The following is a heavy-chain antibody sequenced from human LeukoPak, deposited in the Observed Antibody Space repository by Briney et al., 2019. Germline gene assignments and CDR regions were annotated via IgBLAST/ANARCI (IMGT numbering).Heavy chain of an antibody. Sequence: ASVKVSCKASGYTFTSYGIIWVRQAPGQGLEWMGWISAYNGNTNYAQKLQGRVTMTTDTSTSTAYMELRSLRSDDMAVYYCARDLRPNYYDSKGDAFDIWGQGTMVTVSS. D-gene: IGHD3-22*01. CDR1: GYTFTSYG. V-gene: IGHV1-18*03. CDR2: ISAYNGNT. CDR3: ARDLRPNYYDSKGDAFDI. J-gene: IGHJ3*02.